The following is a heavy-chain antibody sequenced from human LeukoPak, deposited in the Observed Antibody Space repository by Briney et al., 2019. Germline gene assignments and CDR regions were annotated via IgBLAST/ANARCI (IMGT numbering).Heavy chain of an antibody. D-gene: IGHD6-19*01. Sequence: SETLSLTCTVSGRSISSYYWSWIRQPPGKGLEWIGYIYYSGSTNYNPSLKSRVTISVDTSKNQFSLKLSSVTAADTAVYYCARSTGYSSGWQYYYYYMDVWGKGTTVTISS. CDR3: ARSTGYSSGWQYYYYYMDV. CDR2: IYYSGST. CDR1: GRSISSYY. V-gene: IGHV4-59*01. J-gene: IGHJ6*03.